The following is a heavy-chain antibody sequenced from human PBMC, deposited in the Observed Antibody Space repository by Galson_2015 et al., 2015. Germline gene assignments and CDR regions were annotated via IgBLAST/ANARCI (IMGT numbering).Heavy chain of an antibody. V-gene: IGHV3-23*01. CDR3: AKDRRAVVMSAIDY. D-gene: IGHD2-21*02. CDR2: LSHTGSSI. Sequence: SLRLSCAASGFTFSSSAMNGVRQAPGKGLEWVPALSHTGSSIYYADSVKGRFTISRDNSKNTLYLHLNSLRADDTAVYYCAKDRRAVVMSAIDYWGQGTQVTVSS. CDR1: GFTFSSSA. J-gene: IGHJ4*02.